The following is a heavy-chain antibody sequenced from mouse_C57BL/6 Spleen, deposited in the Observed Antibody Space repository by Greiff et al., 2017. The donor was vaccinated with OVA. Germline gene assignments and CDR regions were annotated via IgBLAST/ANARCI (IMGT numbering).Heavy chain of an antibody. CDR3: ARGPSYGSSYERYFDV. V-gene: IGHV1-69*01. CDR2: IDPSDSYT. Sequence: QVQLQQPGAELVMPGASVKLSCKASGYTFTSYWMHWVKQRPGQGLEWIGEIDPSDSYTNYNQKFKGKSTLTVDKSSSTAYMQLSSLTSEDSAVYYCARGPSYGSSYERYFDVWGTGTTVTVSS. D-gene: IGHD1-1*01. J-gene: IGHJ1*03. CDR1: GYTFTSYW.